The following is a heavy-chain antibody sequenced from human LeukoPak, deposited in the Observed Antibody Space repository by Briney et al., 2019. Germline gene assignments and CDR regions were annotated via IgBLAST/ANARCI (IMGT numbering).Heavy chain of an antibody. CDR1: GFTFSSYW. D-gene: IGHD4-17*01. V-gene: IGHV3-7*01. J-gene: IGHJ4*02. Sequence: PGGSLRLSCAASGFTFSSYWMNWARQAPGKGLEWVASINHNGNVNYYVDSVKGRFIISRDNAKNSLYLQMNSLRDEDTAVYYCARRDMTTVTYFDYWGQGTLVTVSS. CDR3: ARRDMTTVTYFDY. CDR2: INHNGNVN.